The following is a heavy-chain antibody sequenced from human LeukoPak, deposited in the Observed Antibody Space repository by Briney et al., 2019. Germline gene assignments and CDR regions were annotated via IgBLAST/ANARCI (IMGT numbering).Heavy chain of an antibody. CDR1: GGSFSGYY. CDR3: ARDSYYYDSSGYPDAFDI. D-gene: IGHD3-22*01. J-gene: IGHJ3*02. Sequence: SEALSLTCAVYGGSFSGYYWSWIRQPPGKGLEWIGEINHSGSTNYNPSLKSRVTISVDTSKNQFSLKLSSVTAADTAVYYCARDSYYYDSSGYPDAFDIWGQGTMVTVSS. V-gene: IGHV4-34*01. CDR2: INHSGST.